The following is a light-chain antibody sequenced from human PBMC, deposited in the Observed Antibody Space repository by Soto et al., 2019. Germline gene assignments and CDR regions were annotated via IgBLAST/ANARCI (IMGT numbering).Light chain of an antibody. V-gene: IGKV1-33*01. Sequence: DIQMTQSPSSLSASVGDRVTITCQASQDIRKYLNWYQEKPGKAPKLLIYDASNLETGVPSRFSGSGSGTDFNFTITSLQPEDIATYYCQQYDNLPFTFGPGTKVDFK. CDR3: QQYDNLPFT. CDR1: QDIRKY. J-gene: IGKJ3*01. CDR2: DAS.